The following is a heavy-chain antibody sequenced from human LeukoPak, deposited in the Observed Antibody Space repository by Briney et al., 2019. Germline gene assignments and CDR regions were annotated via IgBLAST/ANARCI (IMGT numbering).Heavy chain of an antibody. CDR3: ATSRYYYDSSGYPEYFQH. V-gene: IGHV3-30*02. J-gene: IGHJ1*01. Sequence: SGGSLRLSCAASGFTFSSYGMHWVRQAPGKGLEWVAVIRYDGSNKYYADSVKGRFTISRDNSKNTLYLQMNSLRAEDTAVYYCATSRYYYDSSGYPEYFQHWGQGTLVTVSS. CDR1: GFTFSSYG. CDR2: IRYDGSNK. D-gene: IGHD3-22*01.